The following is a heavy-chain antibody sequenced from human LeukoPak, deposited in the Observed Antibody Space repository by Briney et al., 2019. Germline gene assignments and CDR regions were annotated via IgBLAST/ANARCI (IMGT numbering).Heavy chain of an antibody. D-gene: IGHD4-11*01. CDR3: AKDRDYSNYVDY. CDR2: IWYDGSNK. CDR1: GFTFSSYG. Sequence: GGSLRLSCAASGFTFSSYGMHWVRQAPGKGLEWVAVIWYDGSNKYYADSVKGRFTISRDNSKNTLYLQMNGLRAEDTAVYYCAKDRDYSNYVDYWGQGTLVTVSS. J-gene: IGHJ4*02. V-gene: IGHV3-33*06.